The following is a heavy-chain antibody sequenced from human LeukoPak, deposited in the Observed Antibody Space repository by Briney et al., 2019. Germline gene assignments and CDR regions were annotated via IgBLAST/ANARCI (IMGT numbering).Heavy chain of an antibody. V-gene: IGHV1-18*01. CDR3: ARPLTARGWGSSTDYYYYGMDV. J-gene: IGHJ6*02. D-gene: IGHD2-2*01. Sequence: GASVKVSCKASGYTFTSYGISWVRQAPGQGLEWMGWISAYNGNTNYAQKLQGRVTMTTDTSTSTAYMELRSLRSDDTAVYYCARPLTARGWGSSTDYYYYGMDVWGQGTTVTVSS. CDR1: GYTFTSYG. CDR2: ISAYNGNT.